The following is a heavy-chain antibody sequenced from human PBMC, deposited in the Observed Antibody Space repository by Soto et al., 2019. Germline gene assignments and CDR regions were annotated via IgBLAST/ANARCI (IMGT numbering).Heavy chain of an antibody. D-gene: IGHD3-22*01. J-gene: IGHJ4*02. CDR1: GFTFSSYS. CDR2: ISSSSSYI. Sequence: VSLRLSCAASGFTFSSYSMNWVRQAPGKGLEWVSSISSSSSYIYYADSVKGRFTISRDNAKNSLYLQMNSLRAKDTAVYYCARDQSYYDSSGYYDYWGQGTLVTVSS. V-gene: IGHV3-21*01. CDR3: ARDQSYYDSSGYYDY.